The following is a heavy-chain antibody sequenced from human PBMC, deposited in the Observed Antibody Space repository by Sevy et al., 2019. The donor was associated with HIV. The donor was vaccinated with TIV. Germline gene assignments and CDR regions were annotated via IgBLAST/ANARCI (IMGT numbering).Heavy chain of an antibody. CDR3: AKDILGWAFDY. J-gene: IGHJ4*01. CDR1: GFGLNGNA. Sequence: GGSLRLSCAASGFGLNGNAMSWVRQAPGKGLEWVAAIHGGDDTTHYGDSVKGRFTISRESFKNILYLQMDSLRVEDTAVYYCAKDILGWAFDYWGHGTLVTVSS. D-gene: IGHD3-3*01. CDR2: IHGGDDTT. V-gene: IGHV3-23*01.